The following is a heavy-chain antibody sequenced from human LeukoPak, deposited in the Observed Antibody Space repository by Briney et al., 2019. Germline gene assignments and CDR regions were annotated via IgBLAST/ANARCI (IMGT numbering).Heavy chain of an antibody. J-gene: IGHJ4*02. D-gene: IGHD6-13*01. Sequence: ASLKVSRKASGYTFTDYYMHWVRQAPGQGLEWMGWINPNSRGTNYAQKFQGRVTINRDTPINPPNMELSRLRSGDTGVYYCARLDSSSWDDYWGEGTLVTVSS. V-gene: IGHV1-2*02. CDR1: GYTFTDYY. CDR2: INPNSRGT. CDR3: ARLDSSSWDDY.